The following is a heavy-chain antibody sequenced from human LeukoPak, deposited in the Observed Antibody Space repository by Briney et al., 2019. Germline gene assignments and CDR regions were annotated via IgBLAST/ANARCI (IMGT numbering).Heavy chain of an antibody. Sequence: GGSLRLSCAASGFTVSSNYMSWVRQAPGKGLEWVSVIYSGGSTYYADSVEGRFTISRDNSKNTLYLQMNSLRAEDTAVYYCARELPLESNAFDIWGQGTMVTVSS. D-gene: IGHD1-1*01. CDR3: ARELPLESNAFDI. CDR1: GFTVSSNY. V-gene: IGHV3-53*01. J-gene: IGHJ3*02. CDR2: IYSGGST.